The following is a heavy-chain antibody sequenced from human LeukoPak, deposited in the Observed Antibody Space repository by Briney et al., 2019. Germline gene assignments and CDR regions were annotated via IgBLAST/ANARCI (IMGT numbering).Heavy chain of an antibody. Sequence: KPSETLSLTCAVYGGSFSGYYWSWIRQPPGKGLEWIGEINHSGSTNYNPSLKSRVTISVDTSKNQFSLKLSSVTAADTAVYYCARVPIAVAEGFGMDVWGQGTTVTVSS. D-gene: IGHD6-19*01. CDR2: INHSGST. J-gene: IGHJ6*02. V-gene: IGHV4-34*01. CDR1: GGSFSGYY. CDR3: ARVPIAVAEGFGMDV.